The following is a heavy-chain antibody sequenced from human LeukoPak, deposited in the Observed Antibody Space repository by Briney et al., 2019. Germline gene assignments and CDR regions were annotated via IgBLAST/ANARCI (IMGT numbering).Heavy chain of an antibody. CDR3: AKGMGSGWSIMGTYFDY. CDR2: ISGSGGST. Sequence: GGSLRLSCAASRFTFSTYAMSWVRQAPGKGLEWVSTISGSGGSTYYADSVKGRFTISRDNSKNTLYLQINSLRAEDTAVYYCAKGMGSGWSIMGTYFDYWGQGTLVTVSS. V-gene: IGHV3-23*01. D-gene: IGHD6-19*01. J-gene: IGHJ4*02. CDR1: RFTFSTYA.